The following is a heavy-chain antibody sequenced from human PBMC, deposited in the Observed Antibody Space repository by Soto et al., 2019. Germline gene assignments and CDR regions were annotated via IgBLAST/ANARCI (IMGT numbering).Heavy chain of an antibody. D-gene: IGHD3-22*01. CDR1: GGSISSGGYS. CDR3: ARSGPDSSGSPYYFDY. CDR2: IYHSGST. V-gene: IGHV4-30-2*01. Sequence: SSETLSLTCAVSGGSISSGGYSWSWIRQPPGKGLEWIGYIYHSGSTYYNPSLKSRVTISVDRSKNQFSLKLSSVTAADTAVYYCARSGPDSSGSPYYFDYWGQGTLVTVSS. J-gene: IGHJ4*02.